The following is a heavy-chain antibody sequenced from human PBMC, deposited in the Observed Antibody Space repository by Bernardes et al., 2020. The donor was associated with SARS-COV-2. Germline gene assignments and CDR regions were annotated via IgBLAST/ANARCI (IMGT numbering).Heavy chain of an antibody. D-gene: IGHD4-4*01. Sequence: GGSLRLSCEASGFTFSNHAMTWVRQSPGKGLEWVSGIGGCGAATYYADSVNGRFTISRDNSKNTLYMQISSLRVEETAVYYCAKVVYSNFVGSFDVWGRGTVVTVYS. J-gene: IGHJ2*01. CDR2: IGGCGAAT. V-gene: IGHV3-23*01. CDR1: GFTFSNHA. CDR3: AKVVYSNFVGSFDV.